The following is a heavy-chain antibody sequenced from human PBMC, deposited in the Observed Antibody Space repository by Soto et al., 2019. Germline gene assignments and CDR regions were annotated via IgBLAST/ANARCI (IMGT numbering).Heavy chain of an antibody. CDR3: ARRMIWFGTEYRGYGMDV. CDR2: INPNSGGT. Sequence: WASVKVSCKASGCTFTGYYMHWVRQAPGQGLEWMGWINPNSGGTNYAQKFQGRVTMTRDTSISTAYMELSRLRSDDTAVYYCARRMIWFGTEYRGYGMDVWGQGTTVTVSS. V-gene: IGHV1-2*02. J-gene: IGHJ6*02. CDR1: GCTFTGYY. D-gene: IGHD3-10*01.